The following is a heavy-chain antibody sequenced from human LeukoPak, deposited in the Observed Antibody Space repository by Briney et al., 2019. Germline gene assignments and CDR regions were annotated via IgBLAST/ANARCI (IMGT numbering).Heavy chain of an antibody. CDR2: IYPGDSDT. V-gene: IGHV5-51*01. CDR1: GYRFTSYW. Sequence: GESLKISCKGSGYRFTSYWTGWGRQIPGKGLEWVGIIYPGDSDTRYSPALQGQVTISADKSISTAYLQWSSLKASDTGLYYCARRDGDRFDYWGQGTLVTVSS. J-gene: IGHJ4*02. CDR3: ARRDGDRFDY.